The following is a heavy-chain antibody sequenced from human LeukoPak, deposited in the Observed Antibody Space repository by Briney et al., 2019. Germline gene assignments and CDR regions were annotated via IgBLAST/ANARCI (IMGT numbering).Heavy chain of an antibody. CDR3: ARDLSSTSNWEFDY. V-gene: IGHV1-2*06. J-gene: IGHJ4*02. Sequence: ASVRVSCKTSGYSFAGYFIHWVRQAPGQGLQWMGRINPNSGGTEYEQSFQGRVTMTRDTSISTAYVEVSTLISDDTAVYYCARDLSSTSNWEFDYWGQGTLVTVSS. CDR2: INPNSGGT. D-gene: IGHD1-26*01. CDR1: GYSFAGYF.